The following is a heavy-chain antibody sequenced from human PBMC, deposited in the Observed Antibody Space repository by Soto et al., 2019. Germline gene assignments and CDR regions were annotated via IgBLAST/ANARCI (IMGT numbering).Heavy chain of an antibody. V-gene: IGHV4-39*01. CDR1: GGSISSSSYY. CDR2: IYYSGST. J-gene: IGHJ6*03. D-gene: IGHD2-15*01. Sequence: SETLSLTCTVSGGSISSSSYYWGWIRQPPGKGLEGIGSIYYSGSTYYNPSLKSRVTISVDTSKNQFSLKLSSVTAADTAVYYCARPRLWGYCSGGSCSIDNYYYYYMDVWGKGTTVTVSS. CDR3: ARPRLWGYCSGGSCSIDNYYYYYMDV.